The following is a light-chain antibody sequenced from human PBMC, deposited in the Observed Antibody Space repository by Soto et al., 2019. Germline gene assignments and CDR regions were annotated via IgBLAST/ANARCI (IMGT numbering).Light chain of an antibody. Sequence: ETVWTQSPGTLSLSPGERATLFCRASQSVSSSSLAWYQQKPGQAPRLLMYGASSRATGIPDRFSGSGSGTDFTLTIRTLEPEDFAVYYCQQYGSSPRTFGQGTKVDIK. J-gene: IGKJ1*01. V-gene: IGKV3-20*01. CDR3: QQYGSSPRT. CDR1: QSVSSSS. CDR2: GAS.